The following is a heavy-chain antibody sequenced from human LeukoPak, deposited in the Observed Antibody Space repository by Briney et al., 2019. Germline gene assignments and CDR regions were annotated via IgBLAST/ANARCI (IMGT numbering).Heavy chain of an antibody. CDR3: ARGRGGYSLDY. D-gene: IGHD3-10*01. J-gene: IGHJ4*02. CDR1: GFTLSSYA. Sequence: GGSLRLSCAASGFTLSSYAMSWVRQAPGKGLEWVSAISGNGDSTYYADSVKGRLTISRDYSKNTLYLQMNSLRAEDTAVYNCARGRGGYSLDYWGQGTLVTVSS. V-gene: IGHV3-23*01. CDR2: ISGNGDST.